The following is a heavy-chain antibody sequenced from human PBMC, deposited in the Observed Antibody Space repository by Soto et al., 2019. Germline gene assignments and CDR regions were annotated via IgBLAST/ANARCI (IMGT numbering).Heavy chain of an antibody. CDR1: GGSISSYY. V-gene: IGHV4-59*08. CDR2: IYYSGST. Sequence: SETLSLTCTVSGGSISSYYWSWIRQPPGKGLEWIGYIYYSGSTNYNPSLKSRVTISVDTSKNQFSLKLSSVTAADTAVYYCARTVYTVRGAPFDYWGQGTLVTVSS. D-gene: IGHD3-10*01. J-gene: IGHJ4*02. CDR3: ARTVYTVRGAPFDY.